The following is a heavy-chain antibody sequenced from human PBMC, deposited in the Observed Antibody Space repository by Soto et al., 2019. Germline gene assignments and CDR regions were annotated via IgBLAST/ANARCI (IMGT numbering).Heavy chain of an antibody. Sequence: QLQLQESGPGLVKPSETLSLTCTVSGGSISSSSYYWGWIRQPPGKGLEWIGSIYYSGSTYYNPSLKSRVTISVDTSKNQFSLKLSSVTAADTAVYYCASYYDYIWGSYPHIYMDVWGKGTTVTVSS. D-gene: IGHD3-16*01. CDR2: IYYSGST. V-gene: IGHV4-39*01. J-gene: IGHJ6*03. CDR3: ASYYDYIWGSYPHIYMDV. CDR1: GGSISSSSYY.